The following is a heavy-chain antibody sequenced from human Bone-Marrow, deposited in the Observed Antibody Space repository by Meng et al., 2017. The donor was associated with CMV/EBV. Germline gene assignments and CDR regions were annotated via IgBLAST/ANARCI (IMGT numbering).Heavy chain of an antibody. CDR3: ARDGNDLEYYYGMDV. J-gene: IGHJ6*02. CDR2: ISSSGSTI. CDR1: GFTVSSNY. Sequence: GESLKISCAASGFTVSSNYMSWIRQAPGKGLEWVSYISSSGSTIYYADSVKGRFTISRDNAKNSLYLQMNRLRAEDTAVYYCARDGNDLEYYYGMDVWGQGTTVTVSS. D-gene: IGHD1-1*01. V-gene: IGHV3-11*04.